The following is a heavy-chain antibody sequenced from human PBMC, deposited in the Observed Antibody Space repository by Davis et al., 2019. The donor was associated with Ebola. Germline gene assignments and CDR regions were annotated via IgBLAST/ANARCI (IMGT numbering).Heavy chain of an antibody. V-gene: IGHV3-15*01. D-gene: IGHD6-19*01. CDR2: IKSKTDGGTT. J-gene: IGHJ4*02. CDR3: TTDPSIAVAGPTLDY. CDR1: GFTFSNAW. Sequence: GESLKISCAASGFTFSNAWMSWVRQAPGKGLEWVGRIKSKTDGGTTDYAAPVKGRFTISRDDSKNTLYLQMNSLKTEDTAVYYCTTDPSIAVAGPTLDYWGQGTLVTVSS.